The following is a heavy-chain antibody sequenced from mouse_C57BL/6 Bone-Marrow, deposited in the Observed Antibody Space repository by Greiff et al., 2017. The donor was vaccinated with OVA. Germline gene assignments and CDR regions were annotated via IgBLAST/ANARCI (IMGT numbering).Heavy chain of an antibody. CDR2: ISNGGGST. Sequence: EVQVVESGGGLVQPGGSLKLSCAASGFTFSDLYMYWIRQTPEKRLEWVAYISNGGGSTYYPDTVKGRFTISSDNAKNTLYLQMSRLKSEDTAMYYCARLDAMDYWGQGTSVTVSS. V-gene: IGHV5-12*01. CDR3: ARLDAMDY. CDR1: GFTFSDLY. J-gene: IGHJ4*01.